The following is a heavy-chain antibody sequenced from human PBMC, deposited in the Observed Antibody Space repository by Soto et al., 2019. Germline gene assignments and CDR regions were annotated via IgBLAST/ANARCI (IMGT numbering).Heavy chain of an antibody. D-gene: IGHD1-7*01. CDR2: IYYSGST. V-gene: IGHV4-31*03. CDR1: GGSISSGGYY. CDR3: ARDRITGTTG. J-gene: IGHJ4*02. Sequence: SETLSLTCTVSGGSISSGGYYWSWIRQHPGKGLEWIGYIYYSGSTYYNPSLKSRVTISVDTSKNQFSLKLSSVTAADTAVYYCARDRITGTTGWGQGTLVTVSS.